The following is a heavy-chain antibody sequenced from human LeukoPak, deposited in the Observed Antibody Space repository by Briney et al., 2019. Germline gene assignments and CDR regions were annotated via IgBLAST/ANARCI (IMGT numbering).Heavy chain of an antibody. CDR2: IKQDGSEK. V-gene: IGHV3-7*01. CDR3: ASAGYYYDSSGYYRRGGIFDY. CDR1: GFTFSNYG. Sequence: GRSLRLSCAASGFTFSNYGMYWVRQAPGKGLEWVANIKQDGSEKYYVDSVKGRFTISRDNAKNSLYLQMNSLRAEDTAVYYCASAGYYYDSSGYYRRGGIFDYWGQGTLVTVSS. D-gene: IGHD3-22*01. J-gene: IGHJ4*02.